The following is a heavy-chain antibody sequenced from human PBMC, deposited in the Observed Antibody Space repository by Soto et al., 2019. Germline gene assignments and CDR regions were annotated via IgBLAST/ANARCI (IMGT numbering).Heavy chain of an antibody. D-gene: IGHD5-12*01. CDR2: IFYSGST. Sequence: SETLSLTCTVSGGSVSSGDYYWSWIRQPPGKGLEWIGYIFYSGSTKYNPSLKSRVSISGDTSKNQFSLRLNSVTAADTAVYYCARDGERYSGYVFDYWGQGTLVTVSS. V-gene: IGHV4-61*08. CDR1: GGSVSSGDYY. CDR3: ARDGERYSGYVFDY. J-gene: IGHJ4*02.